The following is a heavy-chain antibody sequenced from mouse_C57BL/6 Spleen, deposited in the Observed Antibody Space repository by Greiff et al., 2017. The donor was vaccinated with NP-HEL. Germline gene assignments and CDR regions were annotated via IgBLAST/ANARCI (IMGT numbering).Heavy chain of an antibody. J-gene: IGHJ4*01. D-gene: IGHD1-1*01. V-gene: IGHV2-9-1*01. CDR2: IWTGGGT. Sequence: QVQLQQSGPGLVAPSQSLSITCTVSGFSLTSYAISWVRQPPGKGLEWLGVIWTGGGTNYNSALKSRLSISKDNSKSQVFLKMNSLQTDDTARYYCASLITTVVATGRYYAMDYWGQGTSVTVSS. CDR1: GFSLTSYA. CDR3: ASLITTVVATGRYYAMDY.